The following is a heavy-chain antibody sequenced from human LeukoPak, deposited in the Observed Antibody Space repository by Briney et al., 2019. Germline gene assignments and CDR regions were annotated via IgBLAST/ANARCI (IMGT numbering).Heavy chain of an antibody. V-gene: IGHV4-34*01. CDR1: GVSFSGYY. CDR3: AKAMVRGVQYSRFFDY. D-gene: IGHD3-10*01. J-gene: IGHJ4*02. CDR2: INHSGST. Sequence: SETLSLTCAVYGVSFSGYYWSWIRQPPGKGLEWIGEINHSGSTNYNPSLKSRVTISVDTSKNQFSLKLSSVTAADTAVYYCAKAMVRGVQYSRFFDYWGQGTLVTVSS.